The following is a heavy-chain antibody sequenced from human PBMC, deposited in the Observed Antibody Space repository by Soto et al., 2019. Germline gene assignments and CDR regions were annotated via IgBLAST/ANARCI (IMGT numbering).Heavy chain of an antibody. J-gene: IGHJ6*03. CDR3: ARESGSSGWTEYSNGLDG. V-gene: IGHV3-11*01. Sequence: WGSLRLSFSASGFTFTDDFMTWVRQAPGQGLEWISYITSSGTTKYYADSVRGRFTISRDNGKNSLFLQMNSLRVEDTAVYYSARESGSSGWTEYSNGLDGWGKGTQVTVAS. CDR1: GFTFTDDF. CDR2: ITSSGTTK. D-gene: IGHD6-19*01.